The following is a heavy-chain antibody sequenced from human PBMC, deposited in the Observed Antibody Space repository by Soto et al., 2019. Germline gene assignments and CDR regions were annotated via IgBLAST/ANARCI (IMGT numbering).Heavy chain of an antibody. CDR3: ARDEAIDY. CDR2: IKQDGGEQ. CDR1: GFTFNTYW. V-gene: IGHV3-7*03. J-gene: IGHJ4*02. Sequence: EVQLVESGGGLVQPGGSVRLSCAASGFTFNTYWMRWVRQAPGKGLEWVANIKQDGGEQYYVDSVKGRFSISRDNAKNSLYLQMNSLRAEDTAVYYCARDEAIDYWGQGTLVTVSS.